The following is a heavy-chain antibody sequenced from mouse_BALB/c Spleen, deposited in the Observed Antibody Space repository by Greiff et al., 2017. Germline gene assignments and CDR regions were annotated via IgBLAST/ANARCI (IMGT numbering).Heavy chain of an antibody. CDR2: IWGDGST. D-gene: IGHD2-1*01. CDR3: ARDYGNYGYYYAMDY. V-gene: IGHV2-6-7*01. Sequence: VKLMESGPGLVAPSQSLSITCTVSGFSLTGYGVNWVRQPPGKGLEWLGMIWGDGSTDYNSALKSRLSISKDNSKSQVFLKMNSLQTDDTARYYCARDYGNYGYYYAMDYWGQGTSVTVSS. CDR1: GFSLTGYG. J-gene: IGHJ4*01.